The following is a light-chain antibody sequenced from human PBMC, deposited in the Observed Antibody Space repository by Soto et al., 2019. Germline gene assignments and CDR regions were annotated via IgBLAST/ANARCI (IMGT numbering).Light chain of an antibody. J-gene: IGKJ1*01. Sequence: DIQMTQSPSSLSASVGDRVTITCRASQGISHYLAWYQQKPGKVPKLLIYAASTLQSGVPSRFSGSGSGTDFTLTISSLQPEDVATYYCRKYNSAPRTCGEGTKVEIK. CDR1: QGISHY. V-gene: IGKV1-27*01. CDR3: RKYNSAPRT. CDR2: AAS.